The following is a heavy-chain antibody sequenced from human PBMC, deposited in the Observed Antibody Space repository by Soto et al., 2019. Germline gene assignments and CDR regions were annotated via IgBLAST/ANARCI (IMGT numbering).Heavy chain of an antibody. CDR1: GYTLTSYG. V-gene: IGHV1-18*01. J-gene: IGHJ3*02. CDR2: ISAYNGNT. Sequence: GASVKVSCKASGYTLTSYGISWVRQAPGQGLEWKGWISAYNGNTNYAQKLQGRVTMTTDTSTSTAYMELRSLRSDDTAVYYCASSVGYYDFWSGPEGHAFDIWGQGTMVTVSS. CDR3: ASSVGYYDFWSGPEGHAFDI. D-gene: IGHD3-3*01.